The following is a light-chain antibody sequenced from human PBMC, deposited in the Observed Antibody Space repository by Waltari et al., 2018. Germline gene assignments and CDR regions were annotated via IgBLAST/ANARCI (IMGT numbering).Light chain of an antibody. V-gene: IGLV2-23*02. Sequence: QSALTQPASVSGSPGQSITISCTGTSSDIGTYNYVSWSQQLPGKAPKMMIYEVTKRPSGVSYRFSGSKSGNTASLTISVLRAEDEADYYCSSHANTYNFAHVVFGGGTKLTVL. CDR2: EVT. J-gene: IGLJ2*01. CDR1: SSDIGTYNY. CDR3: SSHANTYNFAHVV.